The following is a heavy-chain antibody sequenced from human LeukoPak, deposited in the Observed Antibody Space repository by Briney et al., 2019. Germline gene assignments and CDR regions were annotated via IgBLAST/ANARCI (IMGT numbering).Heavy chain of an antibody. D-gene: IGHD1-26*01. Sequence: GGSLRLSCAASGFTVSSNYMSWVRQAPGKGLEWVSVIYSGGSTYYADSVKGRFTISRDNAKNSLYLQMNSLRAEDTALYYCAKDMFSRSTYYSGVIYWGQGTLVTVSS. CDR1: GFTVSSNY. CDR2: IYSGGST. J-gene: IGHJ4*02. V-gene: IGHV3-53*05. CDR3: AKDMFSRSTYYSGVIY.